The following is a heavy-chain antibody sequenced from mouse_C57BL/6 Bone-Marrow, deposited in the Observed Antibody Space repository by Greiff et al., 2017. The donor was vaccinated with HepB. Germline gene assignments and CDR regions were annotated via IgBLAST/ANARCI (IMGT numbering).Heavy chain of an antibody. D-gene: IGHD1-1*01. J-gene: IGHJ2*01. V-gene: IGHV1-26*01. CDR2: INPNNGGT. CDR3: ARDYGLDY. CDR1: GYTFTDYY. Sequence: EVKLQQSGPELVKPGASVKISCKASGYTFTDYYMNWVKQSHGKSLEWIGDINPNNGGTSYNQKFKGKATLTVDKSSSTAYMELRSLTSEDSAVYYCARDYGLDYWGQGTTLTVSS.